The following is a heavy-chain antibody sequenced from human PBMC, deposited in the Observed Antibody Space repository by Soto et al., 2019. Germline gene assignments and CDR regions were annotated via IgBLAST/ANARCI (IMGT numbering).Heavy chain of an antibody. CDR2: IYHSGST. V-gene: IGHV4-30-2*01. Sequence: QLQLQESGSGLVKPSQTLSLTCAVSGGSISSGGYSWSWIRQPPGKGLEWIGYIYHSGSTYYNPSLKSRVTISVDRSKNQFSLKLSSVTAADTAVYYCASSGYSYEGPYYFDYWGQGTLVTVSS. CDR3: ASSGYSYEGPYYFDY. CDR1: GGSISSGGYS. D-gene: IGHD5-18*01. J-gene: IGHJ4*02.